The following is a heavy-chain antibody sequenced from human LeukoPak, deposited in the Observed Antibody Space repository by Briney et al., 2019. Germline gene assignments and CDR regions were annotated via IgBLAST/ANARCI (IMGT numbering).Heavy chain of an antibody. CDR1: GSIFSNYW. D-gene: IGHD4-17*01. CDR3: ARAVTSTEGY. Sequence: PGGSLRLSCAASGSIFSNYWMTWVRQAPGKGLEWVASINDGGSGKYYVDSVKGRFTISRDNAQKSLYLEMHSLRAEDTAVYYCARAVTSTEGYWGQGTLVTVSS. CDR2: INDGGSGK. J-gene: IGHJ4*02. V-gene: IGHV3-7*03.